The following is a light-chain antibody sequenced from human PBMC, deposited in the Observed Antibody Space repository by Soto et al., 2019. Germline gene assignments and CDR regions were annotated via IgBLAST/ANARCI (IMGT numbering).Light chain of an antibody. V-gene: IGKV3-11*01. CDR2: DAS. J-gene: IGKJ1*01. CDR3: QQYNNWPRT. CDR1: QSVGTF. Sequence: EIVLTQSPATLSLSPGERATLSCRASQSVGTFFAWYQQKPGQAPRLLIYDASNRATGIPARFSGSGSGTDFTLTISSLEPEDFAVYYCQQYNNWPRTFGQGTKVDI.